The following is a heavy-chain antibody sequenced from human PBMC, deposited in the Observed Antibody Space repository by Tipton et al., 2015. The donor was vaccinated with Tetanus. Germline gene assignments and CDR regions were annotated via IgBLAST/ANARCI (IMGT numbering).Heavy chain of an antibody. CDR1: GGSFSGYY. V-gene: IGHV4-34*01. Sequence: TLSLTCAVYGGSFSGYYWSWIRQTPGEGLEWIGEINHSGGTNYNPSLKSRVSISVDTTKKQLYLNLTSVTAADTAVYYCAFKPDYFGTGSPPFDYWGQGPLVTVSS. D-gene: IGHD3-10*01. CDR3: AFKPDYFGTGSPPFDY. CDR2: INHSGGT. J-gene: IGHJ4*02.